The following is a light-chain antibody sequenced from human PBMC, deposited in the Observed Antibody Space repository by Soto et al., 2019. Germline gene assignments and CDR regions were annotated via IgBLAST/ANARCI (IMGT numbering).Light chain of an antibody. Sequence: IQLTQSPSSLSASVGDRGTITCLASQGISSYLAWYQQKPGKAPKLLIYAASTLQSGVPSRFSGSGSGTDFTLTISSLQPEDFATYYCQQLNSYPWTFGQGTKVDI. V-gene: IGKV1-9*01. CDR3: QQLNSYPWT. CDR2: AAS. J-gene: IGKJ1*01. CDR1: QGISSY.